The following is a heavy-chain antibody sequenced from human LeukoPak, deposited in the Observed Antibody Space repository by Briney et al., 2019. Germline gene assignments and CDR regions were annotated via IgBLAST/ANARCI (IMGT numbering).Heavy chain of an antibody. CDR1: GFTFSSYG. D-gene: IGHD3-3*01. Sequence: PGGSLRLSCAASGFTFSSYGMHWVRKAPGKGLEWVAVISYDGSNKYYADSVKGRFTISRDNSKNTLYLQMNSLRAEDTAVYYCAKGFPYDFWSAFDYWGQGTLVTVSS. CDR2: ISYDGSNK. V-gene: IGHV3-30*18. J-gene: IGHJ4*02. CDR3: AKGFPYDFWSAFDY.